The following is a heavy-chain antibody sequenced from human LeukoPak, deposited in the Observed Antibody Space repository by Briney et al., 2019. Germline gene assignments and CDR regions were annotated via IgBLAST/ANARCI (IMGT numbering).Heavy chain of an antibody. V-gene: IGHV4-59*08. D-gene: IGHD6-13*01. CDR1: GGSISGFY. Sequence: KPSETLSLTCTVSGGSISGFYWSWIRQPPGKGLEWIGYFYYGGTTDYNPSLKSRVTISVGTSTNQFSLKLSSVTVADTAVYYCAGDSSSWSLASVYWGQGTLVTVSS. J-gene: IGHJ4*02. CDR3: AGDSSSWSLASVY. CDR2: FYYGGTT.